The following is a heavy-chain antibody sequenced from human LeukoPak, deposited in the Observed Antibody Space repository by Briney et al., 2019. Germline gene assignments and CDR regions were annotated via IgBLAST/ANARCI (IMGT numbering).Heavy chain of an antibody. CDR3: ASRNVLRFLEWSTFGMDV. V-gene: IGHV3-48*01. D-gene: IGHD3-3*01. CDR1: GFTFSIYI. J-gene: IGHJ6*02. Sequence: GGSLRLSCAASGFTFSIYIMNWVRQAPGKGLEWVSYISGSSNTIYYADSVKGRFTISRDNAKNSLYLQMNSLRAEDTAVYYCASRNVLRFLEWSTFGMDVWGQGTTVTVSS. CDR2: ISGSSNTI.